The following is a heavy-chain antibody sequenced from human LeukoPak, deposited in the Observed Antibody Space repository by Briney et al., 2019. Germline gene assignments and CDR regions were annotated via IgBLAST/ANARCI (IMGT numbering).Heavy chain of an antibody. CDR1: GFTFSSSW. CDR2: IKQDGSEK. Sequence: GGSLRLSCSASGFTFSSSWMSWVRQAPGKGLEWVANIKQDGSEKYYVDSVKGRFTISRDNAKNSLYLQMNSLRAEDTAIYYCTRVGYIDEGIDYWGQGTLVTVSS. J-gene: IGHJ4*02. CDR3: TRVGYIDEGIDY. V-gene: IGHV3-7*04. D-gene: IGHD5-24*01.